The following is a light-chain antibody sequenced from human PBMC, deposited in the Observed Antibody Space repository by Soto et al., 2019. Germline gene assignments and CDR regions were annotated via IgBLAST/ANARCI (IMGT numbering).Light chain of an antibody. CDR1: QSVSSN. V-gene: IGKV3-15*01. J-gene: IGKJ1*01. CDR2: GAS. Sequence: ETVMTQSPATLPVSPGERATLSCTASQSVSSNLAWYQQKPGQAPRLLIYGASTRATGISARFSGSGSGTEFTLTISSLQSEDFAVYYCQQYKNWPRTLGQGTKV. CDR3: QQYKNWPRT.